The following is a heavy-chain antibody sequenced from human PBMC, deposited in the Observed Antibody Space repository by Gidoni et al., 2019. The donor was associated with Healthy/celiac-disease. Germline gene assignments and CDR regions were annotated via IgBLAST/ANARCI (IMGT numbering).Heavy chain of an antibody. V-gene: IGHV3-74*01. J-gene: IGHJ2*01. D-gene: IGHD3-22*01. Sequence: EVQLVESGGGLVQPGGSLRLSCAASGFPFSSYWMHWVRQAPGKGLVWVSRINSDGSSTSYADSVKGRFTISRDIAKNTLYLQMNSLRAEDTAVYYCARPSYYDSRRGWYFDLWGRGTLVTVSS. CDR1: GFPFSSYW. CDR3: ARPSYYDSRRGWYFDL. CDR2: INSDGSST.